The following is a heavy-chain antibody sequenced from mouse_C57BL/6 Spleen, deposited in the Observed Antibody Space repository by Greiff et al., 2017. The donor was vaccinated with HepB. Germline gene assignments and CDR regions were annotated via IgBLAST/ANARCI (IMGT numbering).Heavy chain of an antibody. V-gene: IGHV1-26*01. Sequence: VQLQQSGPELVKPGASVKISCKASGYTFTDYYMNWVKQSHGKSLEWIGDINPNNGGTSYNQKFKGKATLTVDKSSSTAYMELRSLTSEDSAVYYCAREGYDGYYLFDYWGQGTTLTVSS. CDR1: GYTFTDYY. CDR2: INPNNGGT. D-gene: IGHD2-3*01. J-gene: IGHJ2*01. CDR3: AREGYDGYYLFDY.